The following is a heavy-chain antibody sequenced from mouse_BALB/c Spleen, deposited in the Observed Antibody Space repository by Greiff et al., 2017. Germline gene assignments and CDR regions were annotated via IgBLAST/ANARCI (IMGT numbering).Heavy chain of an antibody. Sequence: EVKLVESGGGLVQPGGSLKLSCAASGFTFSSYTMSWVRQTPEKRLEWVAYISNGGGSTYYPDTVKGRFTISRDNAKNTLYLQMSSLKSEDTAMYYCARHRDHYYGYGYFDVWGAGTTVTVSS. CDR1: GFTFSSYT. CDR3: ARHRDHYYGYGYFDV. J-gene: IGHJ1*01. V-gene: IGHV5-12-2*01. CDR2: ISNGGGST. D-gene: IGHD1-2*01.